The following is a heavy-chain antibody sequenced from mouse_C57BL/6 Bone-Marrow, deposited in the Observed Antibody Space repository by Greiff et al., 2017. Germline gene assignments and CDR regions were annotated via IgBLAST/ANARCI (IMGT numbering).Heavy chain of an antibody. CDR3: APLGGLAWFAY. CDR1: GYTFTSYG. CDR2: IYPRSGNT. V-gene: IGHV1-81*01. Sequence: QVQLQQSGAELARPGASVKLSCKASGYTFTSYGISWVQQSTGQGLEWIGEIYPRSGNTYYNEKFKGKATLTADKSSSTAYMELRRLTSEDSAVYFCAPLGGLAWFAYWGQGTLVTVSA. D-gene: IGHD6-1*01. J-gene: IGHJ3*01.